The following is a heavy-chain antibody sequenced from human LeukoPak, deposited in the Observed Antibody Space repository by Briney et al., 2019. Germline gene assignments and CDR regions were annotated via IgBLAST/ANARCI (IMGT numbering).Heavy chain of an antibody. J-gene: IGHJ6*02. CDR3: ARDISMVRGLIYYGMDV. V-gene: IGHV4-59*01. CDR1: GGSISTYY. D-gene: IGHD3-10*01. CDR2: IYYTGST. Sequence: SETLSLTCTVCGGSISTYYWSWRRQPPGKGLQWIGHIYYTGSTTYNPSLKSRVTIPVDRSENQFSLRLSSVTAADTAVYYCARDISMVRGLIYYGMDVWGQGTTVTVSS.